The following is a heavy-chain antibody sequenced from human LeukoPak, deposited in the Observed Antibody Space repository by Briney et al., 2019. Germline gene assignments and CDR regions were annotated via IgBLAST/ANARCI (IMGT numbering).Heavy chain of an antibody. D-gene: IGHD2-2*01. V-gene: IGHV3-48*02. Sequence: PGGSLRLSCAASGFTFSSYSMNWVRQAPGKGLEWVSYISSSSSTIYYADSVKGRFTISRDNAKNSLYLQMNSLRDEDTAVYYCARAPMGYCSSTSCYSSYLDYWGQGTLVTVSS. CDR3: ARAPMGYCSSTSCYSSYLDY. CDR1: GFTFSSYS. CDR2: ISSSSSTI. J-gene: IGHJ4*02.